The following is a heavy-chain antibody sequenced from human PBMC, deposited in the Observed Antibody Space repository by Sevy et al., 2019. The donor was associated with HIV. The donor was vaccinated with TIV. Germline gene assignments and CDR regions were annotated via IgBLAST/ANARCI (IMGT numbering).Heavy chain of an antibody. V-gene: IGHV4-39*01. CDR1: GGPITSSTYY. CDR3: VSPAHPVYGDNQDPDY. D-gene: IGHD4-17*01. Sequence: SETLSLSCTVSGGPITSSTYYWGWIRQPPGKGLEWIANIYYTGITFYNPSLKSRVTISVDTSRNQFSLHLSSVTAADTAVYYCVSPAHPVYGDNQDPDYWGQGTRVTVSS. J-gene: IGHJ4*02. CDR2: IYYTGIT.